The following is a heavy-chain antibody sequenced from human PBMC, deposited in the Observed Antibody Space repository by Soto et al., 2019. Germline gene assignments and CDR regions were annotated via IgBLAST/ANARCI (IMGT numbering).Heavy chain of an antibody. V-gene: IGHV1-2*02. Sequence: ASVKVSCKASGYSISAYYIHWVRQAPGQGLGWMGWIDPKNGGTVSAQKFQGRLTMTRDTSISTVYMDLSGLTSDDTALYYCGRDDYGIFPYWGQGSLVTVSS. D-gene: IGHD3-10*01. CDR3: GRDDYGIFPY. CDR1: GYSISAYY. J-gene: IGHJ4*02. CDR2: IDPKNGGT.